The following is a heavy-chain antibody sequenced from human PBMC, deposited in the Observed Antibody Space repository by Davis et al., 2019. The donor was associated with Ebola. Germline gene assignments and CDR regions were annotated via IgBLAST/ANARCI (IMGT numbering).Heavy chain of an antibody. V-gene: IGHV3-23*01. CDR1: GFTVSSNY. D-gene: IGHD7-27*01. J-gene: IGHJ4*02. CDR3: AKERWGFALDY. CDR2: ISGSGGST. Sequence: GESLKISCAASGFTVSSNYMSWVRQAPGKGLEWVSAISGSGGSTYYADSVKGRFTISRDNSKNTLYLQMNSLRAEDTAVYYCAKERWGFALDYWGQGTLVTVSS.